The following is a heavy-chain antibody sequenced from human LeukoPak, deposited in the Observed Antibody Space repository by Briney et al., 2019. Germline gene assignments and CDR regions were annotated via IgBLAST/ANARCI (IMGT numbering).Heavy chain of an antibody. CDR1: GFTFSSYA. CDR3: AHESRRTYSCDSSGYYFSPGAFDI. J-gene: IGHJ3*02. Sequence: GGSLRLSCAASGFTFSSYAMSWVRQAPGKGLEWVSAISGSGGSTYYADPVKGRFTISRDNSKNTMYLPMNSLSAEDPAVYYCAHESRRTYSCDSSGYYFSPGAFDIWGQGTMVTVSS. D-gene: IGHD3-22*01. CDR2: ISGSGGST. V-gene: IGHV3-23*01.